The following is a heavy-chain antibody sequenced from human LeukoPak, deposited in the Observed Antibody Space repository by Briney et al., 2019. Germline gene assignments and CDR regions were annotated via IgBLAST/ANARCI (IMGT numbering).Heavy chain of an antibody. CDR2: IWYDGSNK. V-gene: IGHV3-33*08. CDR3: ARGGAPSMVRGVSYYGLDG. CDR1: GFTFSDYY. Sequence: PGGSLRLSCAASGFTFSDYYMSWIRQAPGKGLEWVAVIWYDGSNKYYADSVKGRFTISRDNSKNTLYLQMNSLRAEDTAVYYCARGGAPSMVRGVSYYGLDGQGQGATVTVSS. J-gene: IGHJ6*01. D-gene: IGHD3-10*01.